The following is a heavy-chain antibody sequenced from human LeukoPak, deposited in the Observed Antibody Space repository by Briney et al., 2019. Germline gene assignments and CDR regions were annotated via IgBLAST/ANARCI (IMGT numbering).Heavy chain of an antibody. CDR1: GFTVSSNY. Sequence: GGSLRLSCAVSGFTVSSNYMSWVRQAPGKGLEWVSVIYSGGSTYYADSVKGRFTISRDNAKNSLYLQMNSLRAEDTAVYYCARFRLRGSDYWGQGTLVTVSS. J-gene: IGHJ4*02. D-gene: IGHD2-15*01. CDR3: ARFRLRGSDY. CDR2: IYSGGST. V-gene: IGHV3-53*01.